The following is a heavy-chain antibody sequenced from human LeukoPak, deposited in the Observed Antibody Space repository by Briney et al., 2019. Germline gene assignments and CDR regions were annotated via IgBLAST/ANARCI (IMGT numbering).Heavy chain of an antibody. Sequence: GGSLRLSCAASGFTFSSYWMHWVRQAPGKGLVWVSRINSDGSSTSYADSVKGRFTISRDNAKNTLYLQMNSLRAEDTAVYYCARGRRKQQLAGVNWFDPWGQGTLVTVSS. J-gene: IGHJ5*02. CDR3: ARGRRKQQLAGVNWFDP. CDR1: GFTFSSYW. D-gene: IGHD6-13*01. V-gene: IGHV3-74*01. CDR2: INSDGSST.